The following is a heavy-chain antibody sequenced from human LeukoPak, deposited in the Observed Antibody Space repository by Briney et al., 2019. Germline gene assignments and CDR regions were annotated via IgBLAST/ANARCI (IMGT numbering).Heavy chain of an antibody. J-gene: IGHJ5*02. D-gene: IGHD3-3*01. CDR2: ISGSGGST. Sequence: GTLSLTCAVSGGSISSSNWWSWVRQAPGKGLEWVSAISGSGGSTYYADSVKGRFTISRDNSKNTLYLQMNSLRAEDTAVYYCAKSYYDFWSGGSNWFDPWGQGTLVTVSS. CDR3: AKSYYDFWSGGSNWFDP. CDR1: GGSISSSN. V-gene: IGHV3-23*01.